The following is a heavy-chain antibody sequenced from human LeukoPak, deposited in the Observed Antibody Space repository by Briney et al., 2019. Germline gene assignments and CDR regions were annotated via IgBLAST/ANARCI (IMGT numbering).Heavy chain of an antibody. V-gene: IGHV3-64D*06. Sequence: GGSLRLSCSASGFFFTIYTMYWVRQAPGKGPEYVSTISGSGNGFSIYYADSVKGGFTISRDDSKSILYLQMNGLRSEDTAVYYCVKDFGRIRGTPDSWGQGTLVTVSS. J-gene: IGHJ4*02. CDR2: ISGSGNGFSI. CDR3: VKDFGRIRGTPDS. CDR1: GFFFTIYT. D-gene: IGHD1-26*01.